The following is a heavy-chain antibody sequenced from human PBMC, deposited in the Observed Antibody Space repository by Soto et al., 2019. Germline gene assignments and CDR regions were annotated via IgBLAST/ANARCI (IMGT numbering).Heavy chain of an antibody. CDR1: GFTFSSYA. CDR3: SRGGPRTYFAY. CDR2: ISGSGDST. D-gene: IGHD3-16*01. Sequence: GGSLRLSCAASGFTFSSYAMNWVRQAPGKGLEWVSVISGSGDSTYYADSVKGRFTISRDNSKNTLYLQMNSLRTEDTAVHYCSRGGPRTYFAYRGQRTFVIVSS. J-gene: IGHJ4*02. V-gene: IGHV3-23*01.